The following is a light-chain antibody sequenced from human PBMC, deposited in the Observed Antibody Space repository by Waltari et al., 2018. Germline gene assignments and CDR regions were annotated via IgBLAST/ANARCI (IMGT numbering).Light chain of an antibody. CDR1: QRLTKNY. CDR3: QQYGSSILYT. CDR2: GAS. J-gene: IGKJ2*01. Sequence: ATVSGRASQRLTKNYLAWYQQKPGQAPRLLIYGASSRAAGIPDRFSGSGSGTDFTLTISRLEPEDFAMYYCQQYGSSILYTFGQGTKLEIK. V-gene: IGKV3-20*01.